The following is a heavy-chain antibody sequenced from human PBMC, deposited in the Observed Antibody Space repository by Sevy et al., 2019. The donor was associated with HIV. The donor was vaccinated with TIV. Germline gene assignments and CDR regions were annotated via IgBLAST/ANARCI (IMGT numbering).Heavy chain of an antibody. V-gene: IGHV3-15*01. CDR1: GFTFTYAW. CDR3: STDPIIVLLVTDGMDV. CDR2: IKSRADGGTI. D-gene: IGHD2-8*02. Sequence: GGSLRLSCAASGFTFTYAWMTWVRQAPGKGLEWLGRIKSRADGGTIEYAASVKGRFRISRDVSKNSRYLQMNSLKTEDTGVYYCSTDPIIVLLVTDGMDVWGQGTSVTVSS. J-gene: IGHJ6*02.